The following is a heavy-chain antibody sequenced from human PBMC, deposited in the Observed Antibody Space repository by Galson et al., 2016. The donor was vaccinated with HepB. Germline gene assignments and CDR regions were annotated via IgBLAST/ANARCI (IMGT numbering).Heavy chain of an antibody. CDR3: AKNGPAHSGGWHFGL. CDR1: GGSVSSDTW. Sequence: SETLSLTCAVSGGSVSSDTWWSWVRQSPGKGLEWIAEAYHSGNSNYNPALKTRLITSVDSSKNEISLKLTSVTAADTAVSYCAKNGPAHSGGWHFGLWGRGTLVTVSS. D-gene: IGHD6-25*01. CDR2: AYHSGNS. J-gene: IGHJ2*01. V-gene: IGHV4-4*02.